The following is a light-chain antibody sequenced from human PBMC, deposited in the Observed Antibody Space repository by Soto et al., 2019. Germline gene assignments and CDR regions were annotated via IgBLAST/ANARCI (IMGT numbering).Light chain of an antibody. V-gene: IGLV2-14*01. CDR2: EVT. CDR1: SSDVGGYNF. CDR3: GSYTSSSTYV. Sequence: QSVLTQPASVSGSLGQSITISCTRTSSDVGGYNFVSWYQQHPGRAPKLMIYEVTNRPSGVSNRFSGSKSGSTASLTISGLQAKDEADYYCGSYTSSSTYVFGPGTKVTVL. J-gene: IGLJ1*01.